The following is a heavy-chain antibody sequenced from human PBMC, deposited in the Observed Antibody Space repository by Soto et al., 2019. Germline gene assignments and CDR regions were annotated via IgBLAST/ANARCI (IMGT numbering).Heavy chain of an antibody. D-gene: IGHD6-13*01. J-gene: IGHJ6*02. Sequence: QVQLVQSGAEVKKPGASVKVSCKASGYTFTGYYMHWVRQAPGQGLEWMGWINPNSGGTNYAQKFQGWVTMTRDTSISTAYMELSRLRSDDTAVYYCARASSSWYSVYYYYGMDVWGQGTTVTVSS. V-gene: IGHV1-2*04. CDR3: ARASSSWYSVYYYYGMDV. CDR2: INPNSGGT. CDR1: GYTFTGYY.